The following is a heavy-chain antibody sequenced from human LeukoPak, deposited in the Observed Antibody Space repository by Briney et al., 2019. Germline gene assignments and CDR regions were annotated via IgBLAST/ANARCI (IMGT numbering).Heavy chain of an antibody. D-gene: IGHD6-6*01. CDR2: IKQDGSEK. J-gene: IGHJ4*02. V-gene: IGHV3-7*01. CDR1: GFTFSSYW. Sequence: GGSLRLSCAASGFTFSSYWMSWVRQAPGKGLEWVANIKQDGSEKYYVDCVKGRFTISRDNAKNSLYLQMNSLRAEDTAVYYCARDMDSSSSGYWGQGTLVTVSS. CDR3: ARDMDSSSSGY.